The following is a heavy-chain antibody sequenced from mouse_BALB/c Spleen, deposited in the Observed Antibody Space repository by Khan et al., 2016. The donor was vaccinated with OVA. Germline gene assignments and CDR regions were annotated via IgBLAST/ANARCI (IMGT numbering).Heavy chain of an antibody. Sequence: QVQLKQSGPGLVAPSQSLSITCTVSGFSLTSYGVHWVRQPLGKGLEWLGVIWAGGSTNYNSPPMSRLSISKDNSKSKVFLTTNSLQTDDTAIYYCPGLDDLWGQGTTLTVSS. J-gene: IGHJ2*01. CDR2: IWAGGST. D-gene: IGHD2-4*01. CDR3: PGLDDL. V-gene: IGHV2-9*02. CDR1: GFSLTSYG.